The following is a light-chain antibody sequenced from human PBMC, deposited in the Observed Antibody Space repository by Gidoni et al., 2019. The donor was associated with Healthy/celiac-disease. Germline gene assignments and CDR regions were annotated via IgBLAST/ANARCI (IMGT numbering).Light chain of an antibody. CDR3: QQYGSSRWT. V-gene: IGKV3-20*01. CDR1: QSVSSSY. J-gene: IGKJ1*01. Sequence: EIVLTQSTGTLSLSPGERATLSCRASQSVSSSYLAWYQQKPGQAPRLLIYGASSRAPGIPDRFSGSGSGTDFTLTIRRLEPEDFAVYYCQQYGSSRWTFGQXTKVEIK. CDR2: GAS.